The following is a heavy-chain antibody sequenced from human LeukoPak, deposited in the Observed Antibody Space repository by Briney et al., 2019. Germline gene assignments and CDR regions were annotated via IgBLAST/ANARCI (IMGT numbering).Heavy chain of an antibody. CDR2: INPSGGST. V-gene: IGHV1-46*01. CDR1: GYTFTSYY. D-gene: IGHD6-13*01. J-gene: IGHJ4*02. Sequence: ASVTVSCKASGYTFTSYYMHWVRQAPRQGLEWMGIINPSGGSTSYAQKFQGRVTMTRDTSTSTVYMELSSLRSEDTAVYYCARDSTQTAAALDWGQGTLVTVSS. CDR3: ARDSTQTAAALD.